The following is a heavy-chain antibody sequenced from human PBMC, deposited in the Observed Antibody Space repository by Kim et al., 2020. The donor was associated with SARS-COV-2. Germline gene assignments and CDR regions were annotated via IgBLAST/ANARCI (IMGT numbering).Heavy chain of an antibody. CDR1: GFTFSSYA. V-gene: IGHV3-23*01. D-gene: IGHD1-26*01. J-gene: IGHJ3*02. Sequence: GGSLRLSCAASGFTFSSYAMSWVRQAPGKGLEWVSAISGSGGSTYYADSVKGRFTISRDYSKNTLYLQMNSLRAEDTAVYYCAKDSQYSGSYSDAFDIWGQGTMVTVSS. CDR2: ISGSGGST. CDR3: AKDSQYSGSYSDAFDI.